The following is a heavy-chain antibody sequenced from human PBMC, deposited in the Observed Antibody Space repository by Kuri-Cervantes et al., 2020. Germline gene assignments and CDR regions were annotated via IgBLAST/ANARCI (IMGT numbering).Heavy chain of an antibody. CDR2: ISYDGSNK. Sequence: GESLKISCAASGFTFSSYGMHWVRQAPGKGLEWVAVISYDGSNKYYADSVKGRFTISRDNSKNTLYLQMNSLRAEDTAVYYCASGYDILTGYPYFDYWGQGTLVTVSS. CDR3: ASGYDILTGYPYFDY. J-gene: IGHJ4*02. D-gene: IGHD3-9*01. V-gene: IGHV3-30*03. CDR1: GFTFSSYG.